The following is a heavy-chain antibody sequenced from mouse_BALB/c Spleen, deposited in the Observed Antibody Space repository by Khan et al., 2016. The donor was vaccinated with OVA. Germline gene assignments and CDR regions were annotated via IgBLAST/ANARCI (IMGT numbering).Heavy chain of an antibody. CDR3: TRERPYYGNYGAWFAY. Sequence: QVQLQQPGAELARPGASVKMSCKASGYTFTSYTMHWVKQRPGQGLEWIGYINPSNDYTNYNQKFKDKATLTADKSSSTAYMQLSSLTSEDSAVYYCTRERPYYGNYGAWFAYWGQGTLVTVSA. J-gene: IGHJ3*01. V-gene: IGHV1-4*01. D-gene: IGHD2-10*01. CDR2: INPSNDYT. CDR1: GYTFTSYT.